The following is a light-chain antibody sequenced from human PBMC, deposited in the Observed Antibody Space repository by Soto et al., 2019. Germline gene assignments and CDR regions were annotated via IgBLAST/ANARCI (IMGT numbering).Light chain of an antibody. J-gene: IGLJ2*01. CDR3: SSYAGSANLL. CDR2: EVT. CDR1: SSDVGYYNY. V-gene: IGLV2-14*01. Sequence: QSALTQPASVSGSPGQSITISCTGTSSDVGYYNYVSWYQQHPGKVPKLMIYEVTNRPSGISSRFSGSRSGNTASLTVSGLHSEDEGDYYCSSYAGSANLLFGGGTKLTVL.